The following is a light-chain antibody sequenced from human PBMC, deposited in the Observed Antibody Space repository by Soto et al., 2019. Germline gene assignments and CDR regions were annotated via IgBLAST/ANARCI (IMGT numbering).Light chain of an antibody. CDR2: DVS. Sequence: QSVLTQPASVSGSPGQSITISCTGTSSDVGGYNYVSWYQQHPGKAPKLMIYDVSNRPSGVSNRFSGSKSGNTASLTISGLQAEDEADSYCSSYTSSSLGVFGTGTKVTV. J-gene: IGLJ1*01. CDR1: SSDVGGYNY. V-gene: IGLV2-14*01. CDR3: SSYTSSSLGV.